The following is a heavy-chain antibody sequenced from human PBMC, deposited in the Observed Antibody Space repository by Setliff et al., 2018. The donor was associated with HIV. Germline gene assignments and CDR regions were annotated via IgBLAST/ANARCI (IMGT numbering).Heavy chain of an antibody. CDR1: GYRFNNYW. Sequence: GESLKISCKASGYRFNNYWIGWVRQMPGKGLEWMGIIYPGDMDVKYNPSFQGRVTISADRLRTTTYLQWSGLKASDTAIYYCARGGYWYDDNPYYRPLDYWGQGTLVTVSS. J-gene: IGHJ4*02. V-gene: IGHV5-51*04. CDR2: IYPGDMDV. D-gene: IGHD3-10*01. CDR3: ARGGYWYDDNPYYRPLDY.